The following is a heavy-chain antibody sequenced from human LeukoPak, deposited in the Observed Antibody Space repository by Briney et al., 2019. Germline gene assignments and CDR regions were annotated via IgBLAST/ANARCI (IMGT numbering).Heavy chain of an antibody. CDR3: ARDKTNYDFWSSPKSNPWFDP. CDR2: IIPIFGTA. Sequence: SVKVSCKASGGTFSSYAISWVRQAPGQGLEWMGGIIPIFGTANYAQKFQGRVTITTDESTSTAYMELSSLRSEDTAVYYCARDKTNYDFWSSPKSNPWFDPWGQGTLVTVSS. D-gene: IGHD3-3*01. V-gene: IGHV1-69*05. CDR1: GGTFSSYA. J-gene: IGHJ5*02.